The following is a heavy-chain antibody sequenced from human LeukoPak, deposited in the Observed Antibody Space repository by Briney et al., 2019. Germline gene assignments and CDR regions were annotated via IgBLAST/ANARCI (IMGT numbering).Heavy chain of an antibody. CDR1: GFTFSRYS. CDR2: ISSSSSYI. Sequence: GGSLRLSCAASGFTFSRYSMNWVRQAPGKGLEWVSSISSSSSYIYYADSVKGRFTISRDNAKNSLYLQMNSLRAEDTAVYYCARGWGCLGSGSYYRPCYYYYMDVWGKGTTVTVSS. CDR3: ARGWGCLGSGSYYRPCYYYYMDV. V-gene: IGHV3-21*04. D-gene: IGHD3-10*01. J-gene: IGHJ6*03.